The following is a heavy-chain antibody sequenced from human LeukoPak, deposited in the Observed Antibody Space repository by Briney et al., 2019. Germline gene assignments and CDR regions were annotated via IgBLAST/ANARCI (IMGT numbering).Heavy chain of an antibody. CDR3: ARDTVRYCSSTSSYSPVDP. CDR1: GYTFTSYG. Sequence: ASVKVSCKASGYTFTSYGISWVRQALGQGLEWMGWISAYNGNTNYAQKLQGRVTMTTDTSTSTAYMELRSLRSDDTAVYYCARDTVRYCSSTSSYSPVDPWGQGTLVTVSS. V-gene: IGHV1-18*01. CDR2: ISAYNGNT. J-gene: IGHJ5*02. D-gene: IGHD2-2*02.